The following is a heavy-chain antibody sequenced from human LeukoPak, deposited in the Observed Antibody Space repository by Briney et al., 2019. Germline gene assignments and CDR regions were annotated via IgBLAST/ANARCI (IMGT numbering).Heavy chain of an antibody. V-gene: IGHV3-23*01. Sequence: GGSLRLSCAASGFTFSSYAMSWVRQAPGKGLEWVSAISGSGGSTYYADSVKGRFTISRDNAKNSLYLQMNSLRAEDTAVYYCAREWLRLPDYWGQGTLVTVSS. CDR2: ISGSGGST. D-gene: IGHD5-12*01. J-gene: IGHJ4*02. CDR1: GFTFSSYA. CDR3: AREWLRLPDY.